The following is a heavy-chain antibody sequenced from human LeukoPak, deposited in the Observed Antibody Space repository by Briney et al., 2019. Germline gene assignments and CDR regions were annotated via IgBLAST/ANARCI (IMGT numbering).Heavy chain of an antibody. D-gene: IGHD3-9*01. J-gene: IGHJ4*02. Sequence: PSETLSLTCAVYGGSFSGYYWSWIRQPPGKGLEWIGEINHSGSTNYNPSLKSRVTISVDTSKNQFSLKLSSVTAADTAVYYCARERLQLRYFDWLSGYYFGYWGQGTLVTVSS. CDR1: GGSFSGYY. CDR2: INHSGST. V-gene: IGHV4-34*01. CDR3: ARERLQLRYFDWLSGYYFGY.